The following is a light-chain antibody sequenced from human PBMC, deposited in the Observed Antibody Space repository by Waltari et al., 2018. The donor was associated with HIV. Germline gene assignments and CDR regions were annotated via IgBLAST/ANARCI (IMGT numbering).Light chain of an antibody. CDR1: TLTKQY. CDR2: KDS. J-gene: IGLJ3*02. V-gene: IGLV3-25*03. Sequence: SSELTQPPPVSVSPGQMARITCFGATLTKQYTPWYRQRPGQAPVLVIYKDSQRPSGIPERFSGSTSGTIVTLTISGVQAEDEADYYCQSADNFGDHWVFGGGTKLTVL. CDR3: QSADNFGDHWV.